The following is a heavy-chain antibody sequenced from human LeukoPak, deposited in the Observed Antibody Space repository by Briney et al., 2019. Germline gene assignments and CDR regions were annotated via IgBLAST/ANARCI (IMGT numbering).Heavy chain of an antibody. CDR3: ARHIVVVPAAHVPLNFDY. Sequence: SETLSLTCTVSGGSISSSSYYWGWIRQPPGKGLEWIGSIYYSGSTYYSPSLKSRVTISVDTSKNQFSLKLSSVTAADTAVYYCARHIVVVPAAHVPLNFDYWGQGTLVTVSS. D-gene: IGHD2-2*01. CDR2: IYYSGST. CDR1: GGSISSSSYY. J-gene: IGHJ4*02. V-gene: IGHV4-39*01.